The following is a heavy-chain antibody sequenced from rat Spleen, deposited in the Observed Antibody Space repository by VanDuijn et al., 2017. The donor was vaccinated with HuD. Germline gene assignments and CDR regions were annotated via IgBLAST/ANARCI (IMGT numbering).Heavy chain of an antibody. CDR1: GFTFSNYG. CDR3: ARVGTRVSRFAY. Sequence: EVHLVESDGGLVQPGRSLKLSCAASGFTFSNYGMAWVRQAPTKGLEWVASITTGGGNTYYRNSVKGRFTISRDNARGTLYLQMDSLRSEDTATYYCARVGTRVSRFAYWGQGTLVTVSS. V-gene: IGHV5S23*01. CDR2: ITTGGGNT. D-gene: IGHD1-4*01. J-gene: IGHJ3*01.